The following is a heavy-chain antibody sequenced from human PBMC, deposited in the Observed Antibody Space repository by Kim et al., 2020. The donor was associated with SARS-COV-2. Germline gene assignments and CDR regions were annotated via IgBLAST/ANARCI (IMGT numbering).Heavy chain of an antibody. CDR1: GFTFSRYE. CDR2: ISANGDSI. J-gene: IGHJ6*03. Sequence: GGSLRLSCDTSGFTFSRYEMNWVRQAPGRGLEWLSYISANGDSIHYADSVKGRFTISRDNVQNTLYLQLDRLGAEDTAVYFCVRGGDIVVVPVAYFYIYMDVWGKGITVTVSS. D-gene: IGHD2-2*01. V-gene: IGHV3-48*03. CDR3: VRGGDIVVVPVAYFYIYMDV.